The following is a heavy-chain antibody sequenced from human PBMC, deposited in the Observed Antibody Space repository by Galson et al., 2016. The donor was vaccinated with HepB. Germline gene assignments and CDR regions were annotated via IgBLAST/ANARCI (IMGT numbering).Heavy chain of an antibody. Sequence: SLRLSCAASGFSFSDYGMNWGRQAPGKGLQWVSAISGGGVRTWSADFMKGRFTVSRDNSRNTLYLEMTSMRAEDTAVYYCAKTITNFCVKTWFDYWGQGPPVTVSS. CDR2: ISGGGVRT. CDR3: AKTITNFCVKTWFDY. CDR1: GFSFSDYG. J-gene: IGHJ4*02. V-gene: IGHV3-23*01. D-gene: IGHD3-9*01.